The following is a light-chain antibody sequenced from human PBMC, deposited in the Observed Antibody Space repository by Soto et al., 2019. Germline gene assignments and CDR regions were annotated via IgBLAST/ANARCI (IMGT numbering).Light chain of an antibody. CDR3: SSYTSSTSLDV. V-gene: IGLV2-14*01. Sequence: QSVLTQPASVSGSPGQTITISCTGTSSDVSGYNYLPWYQQKPGKAPMLMIYEVSNRPSGVSIRFSGSKSGNTASLTICGLQAEDEADYYCSSYTSSTSLDVYGTGTKVTVL. CDR2: EVS. CDR1: SSDVSGYNY. J-gene: IGLJ1*01.